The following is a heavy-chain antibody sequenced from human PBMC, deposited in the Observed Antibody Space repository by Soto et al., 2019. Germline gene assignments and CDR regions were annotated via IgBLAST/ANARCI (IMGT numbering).Heavy chain of an antibody. J-gene: IGHJ5*02. D-gene: IGHD3-16*01. CDR1: GYTFTNYG. Sequence: QIQLVQSGAEVRKPGASVKISCEASGYTFTNYGIGWVRQAPGEGLEWMGWISADNGDTNYAQKFQGRVTMTTDTPTSTAYMELRSLRSDDTAVYYCAKTPVLLLFGAWLDPWGQGTLVTVSA. CDR2: ISADNGDT. CDR3: AKTPVLLLFGAWLDP. V-gene: IGHV1-18*01.